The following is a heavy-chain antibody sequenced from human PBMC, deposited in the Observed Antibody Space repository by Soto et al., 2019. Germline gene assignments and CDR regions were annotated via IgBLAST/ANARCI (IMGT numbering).Heavy chain of an antibody. Sequence: PGGSLRLSCAASGFTFSSGAMSWVRQAPGKGLEWVSSITEVIGSTYYAYSVKVRFTISRDNSKNAVYLQMNSLRAEDTALYYFAQLTAXWGQVTLVTVSX. CDR2: ITEVIGST. J-gene: IGHJ4*02. V-gene: IGHV3-23*01. D-gene: IGHD3-16*01. CDR1: GFTFSSGA. CDR3: AQLTAX.